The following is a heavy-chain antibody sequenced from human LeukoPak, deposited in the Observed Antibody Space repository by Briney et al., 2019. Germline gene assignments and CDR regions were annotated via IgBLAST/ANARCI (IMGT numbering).Heavy chain of an antibody. CDR1: GGSISSGGYY. CDR2: IYHSGST. D-gene: IGHD6-19*01. Sequence: NPSETLSLTCTVSGGSISSGGYYWSWIRQPPGKGLEWIGYIYHSGSTYYNPSLKSRVTISVDRSKNQFSLKLSSVTAADTAVYYCARVYSSGWPRGDYWGQGTLVTVSS. V-gene: IGHV4-30-2*01. J-gene: IGHJ4*02. CDR3: ARVYSSGWPRGDY.